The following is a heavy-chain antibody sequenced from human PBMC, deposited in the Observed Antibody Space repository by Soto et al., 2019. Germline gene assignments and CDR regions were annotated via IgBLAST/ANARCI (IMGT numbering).Heavy chain of an antibody. J-gene: IGHJ4*02. Sequence: QVQLVESGGGVVQPGRSPRLSCAASRMSFSFFGIHWVRQAPGQGLEWVAAIWHDGSNENYEDSVKGRFTISRDSSKNTVYLQMNSLRVEDTAVYFCAAELSYSRSTSSRTYYFDSWGQGTLVAVSS. D-gene: IGHD2-2*01. CDR3: AAELSYSRSTSSRTYYFDS. CDR2: IWHDGSNE. V-gene: IGHV3-33*01. CDR1: RMSFSFFG.